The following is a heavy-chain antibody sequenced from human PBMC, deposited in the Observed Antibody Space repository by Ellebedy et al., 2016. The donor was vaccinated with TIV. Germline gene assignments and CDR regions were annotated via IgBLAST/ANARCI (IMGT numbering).Heavy chain of an antibody. CDR3: ARDRYSGI. CDR2: ISSSSTT. D-gene: IGHD1-1*01. Sequence: PGGSLRLSCAASGFNITTYSMNWVRQAPGKGLEWVSYISSSSTTMYADSVKGRFTISRDNAKNSLYLQMNSLRVEDTAVYYCARDRYSGIWGRGTLVTVSS. J-gene: IGHJ4*02. V-gene: IGHV3-48*04. CDR1: GFNITTYS.